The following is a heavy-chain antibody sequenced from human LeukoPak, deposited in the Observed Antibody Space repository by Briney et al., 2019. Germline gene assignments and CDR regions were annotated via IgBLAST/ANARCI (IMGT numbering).Heavy chain of an antibody. D-gene: IGHD3-10*01. CDR1: GFTFNNYW. V-gene: IGHV3-7*03. Sequence: GGSLRLSCAASGFTFNNYWMSWVRQAPGKGLEWVANIKQDGSENYYVDSVKGRFTISRDNAKNSLYLQMNSLRAEDTAVYYCARIKRGVVRGVISYFDYWGQGTLVTVSS. CDR2: IKQDGSEN. J-gene: IGHJ4*02. CDR3: ARIKRGVVRGVISYFDY.